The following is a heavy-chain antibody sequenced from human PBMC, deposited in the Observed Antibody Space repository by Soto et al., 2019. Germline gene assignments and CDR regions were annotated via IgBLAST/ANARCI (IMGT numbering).Heavy chain of an antibody. J-gene: IGHJ4*02. D-gene: IGHD2-21*01. CDR1: GGSISSYY. V-gene: IGHV4-59*01. CDR3: ARRWGGTFDY. CDR2: IYYSGST. Sequence: QVQLQESGPGLVKPSETLSLTCTVSGGSISSYYWSWIRQPPGKGLEWIGYIYYSGSTNYNPSLKSRVTISVDTSKTPFSLKLGSVTAADTAVYYCARRWGGTFDYWGQGTLVNVSS.